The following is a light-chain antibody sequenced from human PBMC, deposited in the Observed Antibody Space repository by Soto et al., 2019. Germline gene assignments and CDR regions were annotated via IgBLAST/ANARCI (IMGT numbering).Light chain of an antibody. V-gene: IGKV3-20*01. CDR1: QSVRNNY. J-gene: IGKJ5*01. CDR2: DAS. CDR3: QQYGSSPTFT. Sequence: EVVLTRSADALSLSPGEIATLSCRASQSVRNNYLAWYQVRPGRAPRLLIYDASTKATAIPDRISGGGSGTDFTLTITGLETQDLAVYYCQQYGSSPTFTFGQGTRLEIK.